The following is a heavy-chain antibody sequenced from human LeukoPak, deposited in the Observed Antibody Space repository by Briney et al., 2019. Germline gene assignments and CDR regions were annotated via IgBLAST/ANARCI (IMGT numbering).Heavy chain of an antibody. Sequence: ASVKVSCKASGYTFTSYDINWVRQATGQGLEWMGWMNPNSGNTGYAQKFQGRVTMTRNTSISTAYMELSSLRSEDTAVYYCARGKEVYSSSSVCCRWFDPWGQGTLVTVSS. CDR3: ARGKEVYSSSSVCCRWFDP. CDR2: MNPNSGNT. J-gene: IGHJ5*02. D-gene: IGHD6-6*01. V-gene: IGHV1-8*01. CDR1: GYTFTSYD.